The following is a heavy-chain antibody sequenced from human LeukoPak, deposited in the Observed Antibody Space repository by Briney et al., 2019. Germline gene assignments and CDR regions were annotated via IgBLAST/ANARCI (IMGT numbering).Heavy chain of an antibody. CDR1: GFTFSSYS. J-gene: IGHJ4*02. CDR3: AKAPLIVVDFDY. V-gene: IGHV3-21*01. D-gene: IGHD3-22*01. Sequence: PGGSLRLSCAASGFTFSSYSMNWVRQAPGKGLEWVSSISSSSSYIYYADSVKGRFTISRDNAKNSLYLQMNSLRAEDTAVYYCAKAPLIVVDFDYWGQGTLVTVSS. CDR2: ISSSSSYI.